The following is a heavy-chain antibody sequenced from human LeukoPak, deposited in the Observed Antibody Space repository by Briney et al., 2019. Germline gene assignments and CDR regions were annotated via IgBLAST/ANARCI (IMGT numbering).Heavy chain of an antibody. CDR1: GGTFSSYA. V-gene: IGHV1-69*05. CDR2: IIPIFGTA. D-gene: IGHD5-18*01. CDR3: ARDGGYSYGLPFDY. J-gene: IGHJ4*02. Sequence: SVKVSCKASGGTFSSYAISWVRQAPGQGLEWMGRIIPIFGTANYAQKFQGRVTITTDGSTSTAYMELSSLRSEDTAVYYCARDGGYSYGLPFDYWGQGTLVTVSS.